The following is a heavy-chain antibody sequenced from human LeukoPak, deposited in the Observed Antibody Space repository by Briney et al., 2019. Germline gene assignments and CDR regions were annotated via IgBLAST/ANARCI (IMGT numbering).Heavy chain of an antibody. CDR1: GGSISSSSYY. Sequence: PSETLSLTCTVSGGSISSSSYYWGWIRQPPGKGLEWIGEINHSGSTNYNPSLKSRVTISVDTSKNQFSLKLSSVTAADTAVYYCARHLRSSSSWSLAKGNGWFDPWGQGTLVTVSS. CDR2: INHSGST. D-gene: IGHD6-13*01. V-gene: IGHV4-39*01. CDR3: ARHLRSSSSWSLAKGNGWFDP. J-gene: IGHJ5*02.